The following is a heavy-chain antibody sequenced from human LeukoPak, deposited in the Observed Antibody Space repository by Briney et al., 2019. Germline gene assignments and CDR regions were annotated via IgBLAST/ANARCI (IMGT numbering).Heavy chain of an antibody. J-gene: IGHJ4*02. CDR3: ARGAMVRGVIRSSYYFDY. CDR1: GGSISSYY. Sequence: PSETLSLTCTVSGGSISSYYWSWIRQPPGKGLEWIGHIYYSGSTNYNPSLKSRVTISVDTSKNQFSLKLSSVTAADTAVYYCARGAMVRGVIRSSYYFDYWGQGTLVTVSS. D-gene: IGHD3-10*01. CDR2: IYYSGST. V-gene: IGHV4-59*01.